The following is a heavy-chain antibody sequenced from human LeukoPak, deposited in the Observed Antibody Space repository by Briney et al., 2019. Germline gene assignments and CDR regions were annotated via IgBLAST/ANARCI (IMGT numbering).Heavy chain of an antibody. D-gene: IGHD3-22*01. J-gene: IGHJ5*02. CDR2: IIPIFGTA. V-gene: IGHV1-69*13. CDR1: GGTLSSYA. Sequence: ASVKVSCKASGGTLSSYAISWVRQAPGQGLEWMGGIIPIFGTANYAQKFQGRVTITADESTSTAYMEPSSLRSEDTAVYYCARDSDYYDSRGTGFWFDPWGQGTLVTVSS. CDR3: ARDSDYYDSRGTGFWFDP.